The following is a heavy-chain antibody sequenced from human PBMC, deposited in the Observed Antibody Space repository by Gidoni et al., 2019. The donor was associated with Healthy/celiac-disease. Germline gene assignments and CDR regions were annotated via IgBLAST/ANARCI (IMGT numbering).Heavy chain of an antibody. CDR3: ARDSYRPGIQQQLPHTDYYYYGMDV. Sequence: EVQLVESGGGLVQPGGSLRLSCAASGFTFSSYELNWVRQATGKGLEWVSYISSSGSTIYYADSVKGRFTISRDNAKNSLYLQMNSLRAEDTAVYYCARDSYRPGIQQQLPHTDYYYYGMDVWGQGTTVTVSS. D-gene: IGHD6-13*01. V-gene: IGHV3-48*03. CDR1: GFTFSSYE. J-gene: IGHJ6*02. CDR2: ISSSGSTI.